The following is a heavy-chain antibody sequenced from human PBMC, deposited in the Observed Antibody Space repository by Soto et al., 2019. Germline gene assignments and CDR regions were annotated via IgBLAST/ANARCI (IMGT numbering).Heavy chain of an antibody. CDR2: INHSGST. D-gene: IGHD2-2*01. Sequence: PSETLSLTCAVYGGSFSGYYWSWIRQPPGKGLEWIGEINHSGSTNYNPSLKSRVTISVDTSKNQFSLKLSSVTAADTAVYYCARGLDIVVVPAALNWFDPWGQGTLVTVSS. CDR1: GGSFSGYY. CDR3: ARGLDIVVVPAALNWFDP. V-gene: IGHV4-34*01. J-gene: IGHJ5*02.